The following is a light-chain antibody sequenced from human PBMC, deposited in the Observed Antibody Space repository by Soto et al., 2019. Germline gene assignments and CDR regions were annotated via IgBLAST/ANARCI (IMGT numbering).Light chain of an antibody. Sequence: SVLTQPASVSGSPGQSITISCTGTSSDVGSYNLVSWYQQHPGKAPKLMIYEGSKRPSGVSNRFSGSKSGNTASLTISGLQAEDEADYYCCSYAGSSTWVFGGGT. V-gene: IGLV2-23*01. CDR2: EGS. J-gene: IGLJ2*01. CDR3: CSYAGSSTWV. CDR1: SSDVGSYNL.